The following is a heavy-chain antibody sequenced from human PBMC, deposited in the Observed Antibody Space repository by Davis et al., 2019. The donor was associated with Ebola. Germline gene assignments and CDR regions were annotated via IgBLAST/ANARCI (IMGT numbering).Heavy chain of an antibody. D-gene: IGHD1-26*01. Sequence: ASVKVSCKASGYTFTSYGISWVRQAPGQGLEWMGWISAYNGNTNYAQKLQGRVTMTTDTSTSTAYMELSSLRAEDTAVYYCAKAFGYWELLVAFDYWGQGTLVTVSS. CDR1: GYTFTSYG. J-gene: IGHJ4*02. CDR2: ISAYNGNT. CDR3: AKAFGYWELLVAFDY. V-gene: IGHV1-18*01.